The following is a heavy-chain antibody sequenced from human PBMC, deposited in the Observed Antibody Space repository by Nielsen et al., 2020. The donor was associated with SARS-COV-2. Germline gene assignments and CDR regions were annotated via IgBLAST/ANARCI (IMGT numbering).Heavy chain of an antibody. CDR3: AREAMAGTVLDY. CDR1: GFIFNDYA. CDR2: ISGNGYNT. D-gene: IGHD6-19*01. V-gene: IGHV3-64*02. Sequence: GGSLRLSFAASGFIFNDYAFHWVRQAPGKRLEYVSAISGNGYNTYYADSVKGRFTMSRDNSKNMLYLQMGSLTIDDMAVYYCAREAMAGTVLDYWGQGNLVFVSS. J-gene: IGHJ4*02.